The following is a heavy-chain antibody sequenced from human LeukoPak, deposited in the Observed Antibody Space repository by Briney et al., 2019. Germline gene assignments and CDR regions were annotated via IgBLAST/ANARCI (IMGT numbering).Heavy chain of an antibody. CDR2: ISGSGGNA. J-gene: IGHJ3*02. CDR1: GFTFSTYA. Sequence: GGSLRLSCATSGFTFSTYAMSWVRQAPGKGLEWVSGISGSGGNAYYGDSVKGRFTISRDNSKSTLNLQMNSLRAEDTAVYYCAREPQLGMCFDIWGQGTMVTVSS. V-gene: IGHV3-23*01. D-gene: IGHD7-27*01. CDR3: AREPQLGMCFDI.